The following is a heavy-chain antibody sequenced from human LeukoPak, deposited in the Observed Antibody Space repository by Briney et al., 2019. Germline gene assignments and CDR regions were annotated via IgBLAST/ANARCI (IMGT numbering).Heavy chain of an antibody. CDR1: GGSISSYY. D-gene: IGHD1-26*01. CDR3: ARENSGSYREFDY. CDR2: IYPSGST. Sequence: PSETLSLTCTVSGGSISSYYWTWIRQPAGKGLEWIGRIYPSGSTNYNPPLKSRVTMSVDTSKNQFSLKLSSVTAADTAVYYCARENSGSYREFDYWGQGTLVTVSS. V-gene: IGHV4-4*07. J-gene: IGHJ4*02.